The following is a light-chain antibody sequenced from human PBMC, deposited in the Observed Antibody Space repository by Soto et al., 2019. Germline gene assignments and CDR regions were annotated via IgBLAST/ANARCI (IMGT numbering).Light chain of an antibody. V-gene: IGLV1-40*01. CDR3: QSSDNSLPGLVI. CDR2: LNN. Sequence: QSVLTQPPSMSGAPGQRVTISCTGSSSNIGAGYDVHWYQQLPGTPPKLLIYLNNDRPSGVPDRFSCSKSGTSASLAITGLRADDEAVYYCQSSDNSLPGLVIFGGGTKLTVL. CDR1: SSNIGAGYD. J-gene: IGLJ2*01.